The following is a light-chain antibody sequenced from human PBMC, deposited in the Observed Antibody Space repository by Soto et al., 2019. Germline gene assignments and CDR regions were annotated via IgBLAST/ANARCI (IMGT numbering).Light chain of an antibody. CDR1: SSDVGGYNY. J-gene: IGLJ1*01. CDR3: SSYTSSSTPRF. CDR2: EVS. Sequence: QSVLTQPASVSGSPGQSITISCTGTSSDVGGYNYVSWYQQHPGKAPKLMIYEVSNRPSGVSNRFSGSKSGNTASLTISGLKAEDEADYYCSSYTSSSTPRFFGTGTKVTVL. V-gene: IGLV2-14*01.